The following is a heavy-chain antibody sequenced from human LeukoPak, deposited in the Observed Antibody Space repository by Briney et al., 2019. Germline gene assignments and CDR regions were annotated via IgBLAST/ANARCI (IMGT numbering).Heavy chain of an antibody. D-gene: IGHD5-18*01. CDR2: INHSGST. CDR3: ARTGPYSYVHYYYYYMDV. V-gene: IGHV4-34*01. J-gene: IGHJ6*03. CDR1: GGSFSGYY. Sequence: PSETLSLTCAVYGGSFSGYYWSWLRQPPGKGLEWIGEINHSGSTNYNPSLMSRVTISVDTSKNQFSLKLSSVTAADTAVYYCARTGPYSYVHYYYYYMDVWGKGTTVTVSS.